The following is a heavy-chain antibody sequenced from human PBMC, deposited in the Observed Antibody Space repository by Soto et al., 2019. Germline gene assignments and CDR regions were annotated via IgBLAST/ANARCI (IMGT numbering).Heavy chain of an antibody. J-gene: IGHJ5*02. CDR3: ARDRLAATSESYNWFDP. CDR1: GYTFTSYY. Sequence: ASVKVSCKASGYTFTSYYMHWVRQAPGQGLEWMGIINPSGGSTSYAQKFQGRVTMTRDTSTSTVYMELSSLRSEDTAVYYCARDRLAATSESYNWFDPWGQGTLVTVSS. CDR2: INPSGGST. V-gene: IGHV1-46*01. D-gene: IGHD6-13*01.